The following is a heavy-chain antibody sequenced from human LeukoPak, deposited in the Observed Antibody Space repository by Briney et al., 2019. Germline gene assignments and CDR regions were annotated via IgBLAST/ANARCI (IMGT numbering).Heavy chain of an antibody. CDR3: ARVASSGRILYYYYYYGMDV. V-gene: IGHV3-7*01. D-gene: IGHD6-19*01. Sequence: GSLKLSCAASGFTFSSYWMSWVRPAPGKGLEGVANIKQDGSEKYYVDSVKGRFTISRDNAKNSLYLQMNSLRAEDTAVYYCARVASSGRILYYYYYYGMDVWGQGTTVTVSS. CDR2: IKQDGSEK. J-gene: IGHJ6*02. CDR1: GFTFSSYW.